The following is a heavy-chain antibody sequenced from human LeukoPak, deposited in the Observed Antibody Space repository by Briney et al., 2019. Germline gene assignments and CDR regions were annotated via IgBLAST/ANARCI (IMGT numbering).Heavy chain of an antibody. CDR2: ISGSGGST. CDR1: GFTFSSYA. D-gene: IGHD2-2*01. CDR3: AKGVSTVVVPAAIGGYGDH. J-gene: IGHJ4*02. V-gene: IGHV3-23*01. Sequence: GGSLRLSCAASGFTFSSYAMSWVRQAPGKGLEWVSAISGSGGSTYYADSVKGRFTISRDNSKNTLYLQMNSLRAEDTAVYYCAKGVSTVVVPAAIGGYGDHWGQGTLVTVSS.